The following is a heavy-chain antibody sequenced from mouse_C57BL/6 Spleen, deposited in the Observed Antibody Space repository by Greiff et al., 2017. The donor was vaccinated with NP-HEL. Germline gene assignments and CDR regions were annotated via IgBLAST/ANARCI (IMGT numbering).Heavy chain of an antibody. CDR1: GYTFTSYW. J-gene: IGHJ4*01. CDR2: INPSSGYT. CDR3: ARSGYAMDY. Sequence: VQLQQSGAELAKPGASVKLSCKASGYTFTSYWMHWVKQRPGQGLEWIGYINPSSGYTKYNQKFKDKATLTAGKSSSTAYMQLSSLTYEDSAVYYCARSGYAMDYWGQGTSVTVSS. V-gene: IGHV1-7*01. D-gene: IGHD3-1*01.